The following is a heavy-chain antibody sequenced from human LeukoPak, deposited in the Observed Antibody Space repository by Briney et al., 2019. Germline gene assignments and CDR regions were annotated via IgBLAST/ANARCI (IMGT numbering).Heavy chain of an antibody. CDR2: ISWDGGSR. V-gene: IGHV3-43*01. Sequence: TGGSLRLSCAASGFSFDEYTLHWVRQAPGKGLEWVSLISWDGGSRDYADSVKGRFTISRDNSKNSLYLQMNSLRTEDTALYYCAKDLDSRGYRFYFRDWGQGTLVTVSS. CDR1: GFSFDEYT. D-gene: IGHD3-22*01. CDR3: AKDLDSRGYRFYFRD. J-gene: IGHJ1*01.